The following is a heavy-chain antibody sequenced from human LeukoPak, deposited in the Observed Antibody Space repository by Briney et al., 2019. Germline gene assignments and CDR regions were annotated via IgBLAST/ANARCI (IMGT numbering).Heavy chain of an antibody. V-gene: IGHV1-69*13. D-gene: IGHD3-22*01. CDR1: GGTFSSYA. CDR2: IIPIFGTA. Sequence: GASVKVSCKASGGTFSSYAISWVRQAPGQGLEWMGGIIPIFGTANYAQKFQGRVTITADESTSTAYMELSGLRSEDTAVYYCARDRRYYYDSSGYHTFDYWGQGTLVTVSS. CDR3: ARDRRYYYDSSGYHTFDY. J-gene: IGHJ4*02.